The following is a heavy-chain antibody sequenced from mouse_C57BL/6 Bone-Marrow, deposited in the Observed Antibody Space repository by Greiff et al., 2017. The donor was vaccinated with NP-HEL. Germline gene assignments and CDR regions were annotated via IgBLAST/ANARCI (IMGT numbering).Heavy chain of an antibody. V-gene: IGHV7-3*01. Sequence: EVHLVESGGGLVQPGGSLSLSCAASGFTFTDYYMSWVRQPPGKALEWLGFIRNKANGYTTEYSASVKGRFTISRDNSQSILYLQMNALRAEDSATDYCARDGSSFYYFDYWGQGTTLTVSS. CDR3: ARDGSSFYYFDY. D-gene: IGHD1-1*01. J-gene: IGHJ2*01. CDR1: GFTFTDYY. CDR2: IRNKANGYTT.